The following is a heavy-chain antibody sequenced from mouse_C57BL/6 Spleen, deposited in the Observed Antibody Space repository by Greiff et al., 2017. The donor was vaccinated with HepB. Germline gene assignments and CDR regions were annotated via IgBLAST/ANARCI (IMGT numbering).Heavy chain of an antibody. D-gene: IGHD1-1*02. CDR1: GFTFSSYG. CDR3: ARLRDYWFAY. J-gene: IGHJ3*01. CDR2: ISSGGSYT. V-gene: IGHV5-6*01. Sequence: DVHLVESGGDLVKPGGSLKLSCAASGFTFSSYGMSWVRQTPDKRLEWVATISSGGSYTYYPDSVKGRFTISRDNAKNTLYLQMSSLKSEDTAMYYCARLRDYWFAYWGQGTLVTVSA.